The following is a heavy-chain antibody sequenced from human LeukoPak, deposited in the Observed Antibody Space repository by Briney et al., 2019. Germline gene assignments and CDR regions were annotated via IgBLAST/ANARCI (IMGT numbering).Heavy chain of an antibody. J-gene: IGHJ6*03. V-gene: IGHV4-34*01. CDR1: GGSFSGYY. D-gene: IGHD2-15*01. CDR3: ARGYCSGGSCYSNYYYYMDV. CDR2: INHSGST. Sequence: PSETLSLTCAVYGGSFSGYYWSWIRQPPGKGLEWIGEINHSGSTNYNPSLKSRVTISVDTSKNQFSLKLSPVTAADTAVYYCARGYCSGGSCYSNYYYYMDVWGKGTTVTVSS.